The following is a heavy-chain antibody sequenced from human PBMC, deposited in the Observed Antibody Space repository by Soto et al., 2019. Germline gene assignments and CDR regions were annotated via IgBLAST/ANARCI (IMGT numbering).Heavy chain of an antibody. CDR1: GGSISSDGDYYR. CDR3: ARVREHSVAS. V-gene: IGHV4-31*03. Sequence: QMQLQESGPGLVSPSQTLSLTCTVSGGSISSDGDYYRWSWIRQHPGKGLEWIGYIYDSGSPYYRPSLESRVTVSVDTSKNQLSLKLSSLTAADTAVYYCARVREHSVASWGQGILVTVSS. J-gene: IGHJ4*02. CDR2: IYDSGSP. D-gene: IGHD2-15*01.